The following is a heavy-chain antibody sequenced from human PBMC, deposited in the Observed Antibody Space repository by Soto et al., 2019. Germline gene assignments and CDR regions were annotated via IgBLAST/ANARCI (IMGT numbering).Heavy chain of an antibody. J-gene: IGHJ4*02. CDR1: GFTFSSYG. D-gene: IGHD3-22*01. Sequence: QVQLVESGGGVVQPGRSLRLSCAASGFTFSSYGMHWVRQAPGKGLEWVAVISYDGSKKYYADSVKGRFTISRDNSKNTLYLQMNSLRAEDTAVYYCAKGGETYYYDSSGYFSDYWGQGTLVTVSS. CDR3: AKGGETYYYDSSGYFSDY. CDR2: ISYDGSKK. V-gene: IGHV3-30*18.